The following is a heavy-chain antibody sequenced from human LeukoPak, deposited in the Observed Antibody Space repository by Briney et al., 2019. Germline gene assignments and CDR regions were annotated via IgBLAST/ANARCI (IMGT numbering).Heavy chain of an antibody. D-gene: IGHD6-13*01. CDR2: IYYSGST. J-gene: IGHJ4*02. CDR1: GGSISSYY. Sequence: SETLSLTCTVSGGSISSYYWSWIRQPPGKGLEWIGYIYYSGSTNYNPSPKSRVTISVDTSKNQFSLKLSSVTAADTAVYYCAREYSSSSWYYFDYWGQGTLVTVSS. CDR3: AREYSSSSWYYFDY. V-gene: IGHV4-59*01.